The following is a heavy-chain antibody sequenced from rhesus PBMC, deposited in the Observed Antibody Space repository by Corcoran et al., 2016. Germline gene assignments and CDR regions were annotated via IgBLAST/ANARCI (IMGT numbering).Heavy chain of an antibody. D-gene: IGHD6-31*01. CDR2: IDPSDSDT. CDR3: AKYSSGWYYFDY. CDR1: GYRFTSYW. V-gene: IGHV5-20*01. J-gene: IGHJ4*01. Sequence: EVQLVQSGAEVKRPGASLKISCKTSGYRFTSYWISWVRQMPGKGLEWMGAIDPSDSDTRYNPSFQGQVTISADKSISTAYLQWSRLKASDTATYYCAKYSSGWYYFDYWGQGVLVTVSS.